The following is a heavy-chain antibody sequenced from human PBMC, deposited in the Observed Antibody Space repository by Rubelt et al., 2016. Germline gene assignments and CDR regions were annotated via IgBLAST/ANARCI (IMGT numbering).Heavy chain of an antibody. J-gene: IGHJ4*02. CDR1: GLTVRSNY. V-gene: IGHV3-53*01. Sequence: PGGSLRLSCGASGLTVRSNYMSWVRQAPGKGLEWVSVIYTSGSPYYADSVKGRFTISRDNSNNTLYLQMNSLRAEDTALYYCARLPQGSYGWVDYWGQGTLVTVSS. CDR3: ARLPQGSYGWVDY. CDR2: IYTSGSP. D-gene: IGHD5-18*01.